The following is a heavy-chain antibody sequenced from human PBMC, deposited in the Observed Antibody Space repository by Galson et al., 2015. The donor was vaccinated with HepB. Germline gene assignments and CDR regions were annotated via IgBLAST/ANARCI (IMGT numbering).Heavy chain of an antibody. D-gene: IGHD1-26*01. CDR3: ASGPLGSRDAFDI. CDR1: GYSFTDYW. CDR2: ISPDASDI. Sequence: QSGAEVKKPGESLRISCKGSGYSFTDYWIGWVRQMPGEGLEWMGIISPDASDIRYRPSFQGQVTISADKSISTAYLQWSSLKASDTATYYCASGPLGSRDAFDIWGQGTMVTVSS. J-gene: IGHJ3*02. V-gene: IGHV5-51*03.